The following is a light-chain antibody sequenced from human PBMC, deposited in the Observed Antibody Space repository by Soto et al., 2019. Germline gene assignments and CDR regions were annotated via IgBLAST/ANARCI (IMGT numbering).Light chain of an antibody. CDR3: QQYGTSPPMYT. V-gene: IGKV3-20*01. J-gene: IGKJ2*01. CDR2: AVS. CDR1: QSVSSNY. Sequence: EIVLTQSPCSLSLSPGERATLSCRASQSVSSNYLAWYQQKPGQAPRLVIYAVSSRATGIPDRFSGSGSGTDFTLTISRLEPEDFAVYYCQQYGTSPPMYTFGQGTKLEIK.